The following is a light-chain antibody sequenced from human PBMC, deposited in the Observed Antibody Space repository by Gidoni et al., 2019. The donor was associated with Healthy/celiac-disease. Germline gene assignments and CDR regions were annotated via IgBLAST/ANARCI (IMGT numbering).Light chain of an antibody. J-gene: IGLJ2*01. CDR3: QAWDSSTAHVV. CDR2: QDS. CDR1: QLGDKY. V-gene: IGLV3-1*01. Sequence: SYELTPPPSVSVSPGQTASITCSGDQLGDKYACWYQQKPGQSPVLVIYQDSKRPSGIPERFSGSNSGNTATLTISGTQAMDEADYYCQAWDSSTAHVVFGGGTKLTVL.